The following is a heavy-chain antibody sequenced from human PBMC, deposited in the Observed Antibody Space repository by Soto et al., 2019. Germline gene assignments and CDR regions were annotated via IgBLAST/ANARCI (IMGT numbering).Heavy chain of an antibody. D-gene: IGHD7-27*01. CDR3: ARLHRPNRSFYYYMDV. Sequence: SATLSLTCAVYGGSFSGYYWSWMRQPPGKGLEWIGEINHSGSTNYNPSLKSRVTISVDTSKNQFSLKLSSVTAADTAVYYCARLHRPNRSFYYYMDVWGKGTTVTSP. J-gene: IGHJ6*03. CDR2: INHSGST. V-gene: IGHV4-34*01. CDR1: GGSFSGYY.